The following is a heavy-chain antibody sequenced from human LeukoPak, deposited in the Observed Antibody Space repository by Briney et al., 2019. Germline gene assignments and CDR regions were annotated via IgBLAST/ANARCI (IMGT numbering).Heavy chain of an antibody. CDR1: GGSISSYY. J-gene: IGHJ6*02. CDR2: IYDSVFT. CDR3: AGHVPYYDSDFSAWGMDV. D-gene: IGHD3-16*01. Sequence: SETLSLTCTVSGGSISSYYWSWIRQPPGKGLEWIGYIYDSVFTKYNPSLKSRVTISVDTSKSQFSLRLSSVTAADTAVYYCAGHVPYYDSDFSAWGMDVWGQGTTVTVSS. V-gene: IGHV4-59*08.